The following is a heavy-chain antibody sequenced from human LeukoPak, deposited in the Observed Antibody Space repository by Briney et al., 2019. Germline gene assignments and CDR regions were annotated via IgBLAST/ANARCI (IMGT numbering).Heavy chain of an antibody. Sequence: PSQTLSLTCAVSGGSISSGGYSWSWIRQPPGKGLEWTGYIYHSGSTYYNPSLKSRVTISVDRSKNQFSLKLSSVTAADTAVYYCASYRQLPYYYYYGMDVWGQGTTVTVSS. J-gene: IGHJ6*02. D-gene: IGHD2-2*01. CDR3: ASYRQLPYYYYYGMDV. V-gene: IGHV4-30-2*01. CDR2: IYHSGST. CDR1: GGSISSGGYS.